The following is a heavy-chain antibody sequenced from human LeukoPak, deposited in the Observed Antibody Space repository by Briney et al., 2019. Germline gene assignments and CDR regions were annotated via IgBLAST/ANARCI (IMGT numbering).Heavy chain of an antibody. Sequence: GGSLRLSCAASGFTFSSYGMHWVRQAPGKGLEWVAFIRYDGSNKYYADSVKGRFTISRDNSKNTLYLQMNSLRAEDTAVYYCARDRGYSGYDLNTFFDYWGQGTLVTVSS. D-gene: IGHD5-12*01. CDR1: GFTFSSYG. CDR3: ARDRGYSGYDLNTFFDY. J-gene: IGHJ4*02. CDR2: IRYDGSNK. V-gene: IGHV3-30*02.